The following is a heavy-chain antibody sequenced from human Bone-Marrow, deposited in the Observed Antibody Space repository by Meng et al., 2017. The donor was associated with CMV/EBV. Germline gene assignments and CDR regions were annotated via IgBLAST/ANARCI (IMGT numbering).Heavy chain of an antibody. CDR1: GFTFSSYA. CDR2: ISYDGSNK. V-gene: IGHV3-30-3*01. J-gene: IGHJ3*02. CDR3: ARDPAMTTVAKGAFDI. D-gene: IGHD4-23*01. Sequence: GGSLRLSCAASGFTFSSYAMHWVRQAPGKGLEWVAVISYDGSNKYYADSVKGRFTISRDNSKNTLYLQMNSLRAEDTAVYYCARDPAMTTVAKGAFDIWGQGTMVTVSS.